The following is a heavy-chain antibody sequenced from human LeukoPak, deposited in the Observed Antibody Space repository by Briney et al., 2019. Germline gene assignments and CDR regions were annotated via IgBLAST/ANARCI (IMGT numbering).Heavy chain of an antibody. V-gene: IGHV3-74*01. Sequence: GGSLRLSCAASGFTFSRYWMHWVRQAPGKGLVWVSRINSDGSSTSYADSVKGRFTISRDNAKNTVYVQMNSLRAEDTAVYYCARQYSSSSWYFDLWGRGTLVTASS. CDR2: INSDGSST. CDR1: GFTFSRYW. D-gene: IGHD6-6*01. J-gene: IGHJ2*01. CDR3: ARQYSSSSWYFDL.